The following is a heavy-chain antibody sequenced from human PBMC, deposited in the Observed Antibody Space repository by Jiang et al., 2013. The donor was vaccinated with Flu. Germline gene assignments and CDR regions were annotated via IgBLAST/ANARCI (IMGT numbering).Heavy chain of an antibody. CDR3: AMGPRGSYYRGRFDY. J-gene: IGHJ4*02. CDR1: GGSFSGYY. CDR2: INHSGST. Sequence: ALLKPSETLSLTCAVYGGSFSGYYWSWIRQPPGKGLEWIGEINHSGSTNYNPSLKSRVTISVDTSKNQFSLKLSSVTAADTAVYYCAMGPRGSYYRGRFDYWGQGTLVTVSS. V-gene: IGHV4-34*01. D-gene: IGHD1-26*01.